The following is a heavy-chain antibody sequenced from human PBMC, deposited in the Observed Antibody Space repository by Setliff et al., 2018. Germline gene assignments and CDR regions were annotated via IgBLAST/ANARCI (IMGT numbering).Heavy chain of an antibody. CDR2: IYHGGTT. D-gene: IGHD7-27*01. J-gene: IGHJ3*02. V-gene: IGHV4-30-2*01. CDR3: ATGEGGSDDAFGI. CDR1: GASISSSAYS. Sequence: SETLSLTCAVSGASISSSAYSWNWIRQPPGKGLEWIVYIYHGGTTYYNPSLKSRVTISVDTSKNQVSLNLTSVTAADTAMYYCATGEGGSDDAFGIWGQGTMVTVSS.